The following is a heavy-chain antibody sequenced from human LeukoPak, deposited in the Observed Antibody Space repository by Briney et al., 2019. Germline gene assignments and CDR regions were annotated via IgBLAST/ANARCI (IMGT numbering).Heavy chain of an antibody. Sequence: AGGSLRLSCAASGFTFNNYGMSWVRQAPGKGLEWVSGINWNGGSTGYADSVKGRLTISRDNAKNSLFLQMNSLRVEDTAVYYCARTTGYHYHMDVWGNGTTVTIS. CDR2: INWNGGST. CDR1: GFTFNNYG. CDR3: ARTTGYHYHMDV. J-gene: IGHJ6*03. D-gene: IGHD4-11*01. V-gene: IGHV3-20*04.